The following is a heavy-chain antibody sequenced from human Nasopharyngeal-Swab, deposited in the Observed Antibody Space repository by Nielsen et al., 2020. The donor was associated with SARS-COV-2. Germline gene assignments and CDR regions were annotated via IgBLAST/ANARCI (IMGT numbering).Heavy chain of an antibody. D-gene: IGHD2-15*01. CDR1: GFTCSSYA. V-gene: IGHV3-23*01. J-gene: IGHJ4*02. Sequence: GGSLRLSCAASGFTCSSYAMSWVRQAPGKGLEWVSAISGGTGGTCYADSVKGRFTISRDNSKNTLFLQMNSLRAEDTAVYYCAKDYIRRGSNWGQGTLGTVSS. CDR3: AKDYIRRGSN. CDR2: ISGGTGGT.